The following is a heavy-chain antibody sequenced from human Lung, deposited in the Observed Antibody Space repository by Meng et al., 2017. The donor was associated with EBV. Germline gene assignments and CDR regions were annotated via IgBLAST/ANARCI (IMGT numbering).Heavy chain of an antibody. D-gene: IGHD5-12*01. CDR2: IYTSGST. J-gene: IGHJ4*02. CDR1: GGSISSYY. Sequence: QVRLKESGQGLVTPSGTLSLTCTVSGGSISSYYWSWIRQPAGKGLEWIGRIYTSGSTNYNPSLKSRVTMSVDTSKNQFSLKLSSVTAADTAVYYCARDPGLGYSGYDGILGYWGQGTLVTVSS. V-gene: IGHV4-4*07. CDR3: ARDPGLGYSGYDGILGY.